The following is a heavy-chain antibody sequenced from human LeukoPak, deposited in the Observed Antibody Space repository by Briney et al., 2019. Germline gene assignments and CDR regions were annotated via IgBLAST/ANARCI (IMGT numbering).Heavy chain of an antibody. J-gene: IGHJ4*02. D-gene: IGHD1-20*01. CDR2: IYTSGST. V-gene: IGHV4-4*07. Sequence: SETLSLTCTVSGGSISSYYWSWIRQPAGKGLEWIGRIYTSGSTNYNPSLKSRVTMSVDTSKNQFSLKLSSVTAADTAVYYCARDSSYNWNDVNYFDYWGQGTLVTVSS. CDR3: ARDSSYNWNDVNYFDY. CDR1: GGSISSYY.